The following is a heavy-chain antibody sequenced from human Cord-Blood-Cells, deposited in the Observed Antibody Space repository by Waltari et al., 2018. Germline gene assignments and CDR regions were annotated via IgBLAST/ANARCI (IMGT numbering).Heavy chain of an antibody. V-gene: IGHV3-15*01. CDR3: TMTTGY. J-gene: IGHJ4*02. Sequence: EVQLVESGGGLVKPGGSLRLSCAAAGYPFSNAWVSWVRQAPGKWLGGVGHNKSKTDGGATDYAAPVKGRFTIARDDSKNTLYQQMNSLKTEDTAVYYCTMTTGYWGQGTLVTVSS. D-gene: IGHD4-17*01. CDR1: GYPFSNAW. CDR2: NKSKTDGGAT.